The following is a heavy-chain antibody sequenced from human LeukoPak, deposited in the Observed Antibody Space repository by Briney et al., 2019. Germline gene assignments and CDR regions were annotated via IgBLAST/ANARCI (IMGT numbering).Heavy chain of an antibody. Sequence: GGSLRLSCAASGFTMKSHWMHWVRQTPGKGLVWVSRIRDDGSETLYADSVKGRFTISRDNAKNTLYLQMNSLRAEDTAVYYCARDTRTVHHWIDVPLDVWGQGTTVVVSS. CDR3: ARDTRTVHHWIDVPLDV. CDR2: IRDDGSET. CDR1: GFTMKSHW. J-gene: IGHJ6*02. D-gene: IGHD1-1*01. V-gene: IGHV3-74*03.